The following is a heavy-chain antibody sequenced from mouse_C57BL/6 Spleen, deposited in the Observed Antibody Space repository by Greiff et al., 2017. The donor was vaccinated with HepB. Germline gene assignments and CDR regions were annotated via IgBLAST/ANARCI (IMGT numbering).Heavy chain of an antibody. V-gene: IGHV1-80*01. CDR2: IYPGDGDT. J-gene: IGHJ4*01. Sequence: VQLQQSGAELVKPGASVKISCKASGYAFSSYWMNWVKQRPGKGLEWIGQIYPGDGDTNYNGKFKGKATLTAAKSSSTAYMQLSSLTSEDSAVYFWARGGIDYGSRPYYAMDYWGQGTSVTVSS. D-gene: IGHD1-1*01. CDR1: GYAFSSYW. CDR3: ARGGIDYGSRPYYAMDY.